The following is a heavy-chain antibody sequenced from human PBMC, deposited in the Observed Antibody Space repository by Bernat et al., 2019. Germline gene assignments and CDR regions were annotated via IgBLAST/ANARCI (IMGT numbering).Heavy chain of an antibody. CDR3: ARRSHDYGDYSLDY. V-gene: IGHV1-3*01. CDR1: GYTFTSYA. CDR2: INAGNGNT. J-gene: IGHJ4*02. Sequence: QVQLVQSGAEVKKPGASVKVSCKASGYTFTSYAMHWVRQAPGQRLEWMGWINAGNGNTKYSQKFQGRVTITRDTSASTAYMELSSLRSEDTAVYYCARRSHDYGDYSLDYWGQGTLVTVSS. D-gene: IGHD4-17*01.